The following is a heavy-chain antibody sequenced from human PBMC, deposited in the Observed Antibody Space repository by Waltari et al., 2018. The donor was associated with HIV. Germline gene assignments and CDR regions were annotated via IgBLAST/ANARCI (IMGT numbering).Heavy chain of an antibody. V-gene: IGHV4-34*02. CDR1: AGSLAGFY. J-gene: IGHJ3*02. D-gene: IGHD1-1*01. CDR2: GHHSGST. CDR3: ARGRKRRLQYTTPPGAFDI. Sequence: QVHIQRWGAGLLKPTGTRSLGGAVDAGSLAGFYWRWTRQSPEMGLEWFGEGHHSGSTNYAPSLKSRATISVPWSKNQLYLDLKSVTAADTALYYCARGRKRRLQYTTPPGAFDIWGHGTMVTVSS.